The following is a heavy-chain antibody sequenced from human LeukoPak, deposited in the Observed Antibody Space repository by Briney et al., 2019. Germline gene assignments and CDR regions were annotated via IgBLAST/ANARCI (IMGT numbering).Heavy chain of an antibody. D-gene: IGHD3-10*01. CDR3: ASFTMVRGSLDY. CDR1: GGSISSYY. V-gene: IGHV4-59*01. Sequence: SGTLSLTCTVSGGSISSYYWSWIRQPPGKGLEWIGYIYYSGSTNYNPSLKSRVTISVDTSKNQFSLKLSSVTAADTAVYYCASFTMVRGSLDYWGQGTLVTVSS. CDR2: IYYSGST. J-gene: IGHJ4*02.